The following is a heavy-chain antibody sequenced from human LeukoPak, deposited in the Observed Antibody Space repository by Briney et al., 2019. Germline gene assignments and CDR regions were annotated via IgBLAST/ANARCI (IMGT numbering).Heavy chain of an antibody. Sequence: GGSLRLSCAASGFTFSDYFMSWIRQAPGKGLEWLSYISSSGSSIHYADSVKGRFTISRDNAKNSLYLRMDSLRAEDTAAYYCAREGSVGATTYGFFDYWGQGILVTVSS. CDR1: GFTFSDYF. CDR2: ISSSGSSI. J-gene: IGHJ4*02. CDR3: AREGSVGATTYGFFDY. V-gene: IGHV3-11*01. D-gene: IGHD1-26*01.